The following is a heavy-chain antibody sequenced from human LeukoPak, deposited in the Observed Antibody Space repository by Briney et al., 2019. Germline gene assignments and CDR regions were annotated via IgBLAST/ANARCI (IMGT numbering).Heavy chain of an antibody. CDR1: GYSISSGYY. D-gene: IGHD5-18*01. J-gene: IGHJ4*02. CDR2: IYHSGST. V-gene: IGHV4-38-2*02. Sequence: SETLSLTCTVSGYSISSGYYWGWIRQPPGKGLEWIGSIYHSGSTYYNPSLKSRVTISVDTTKNQFSLKLSSVTAADTAVYYCARDQGGYSYGYGGSLDYWGQGTLVTVSS. CDR3: ARDQGGYSYGYGGSLDY.